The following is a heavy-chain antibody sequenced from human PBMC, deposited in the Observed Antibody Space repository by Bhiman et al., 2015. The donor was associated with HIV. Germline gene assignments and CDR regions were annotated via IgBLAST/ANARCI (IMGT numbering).Heavy chain of an antibody. CDR1: GFSFTTYA. J-gene: IGHJ4*02. CDR2: ISAAGDYT. Sequence: EVHLLNSGGGLVQPGGSLRLSCAASGFSFTTYAMNWFRQAPGKGLEWVSGISAAGDYTYYAASVEGRFTISRDNFQNTLYLQMSSLRAEDTATYYCAKAAGNNSLIYNDHWGQGRLVAVSS. CDR3: AKAAGNNSLIYNDH. D-gene: IGHD2/OR15-2a*01. V-gene: IGHV3-23*01.